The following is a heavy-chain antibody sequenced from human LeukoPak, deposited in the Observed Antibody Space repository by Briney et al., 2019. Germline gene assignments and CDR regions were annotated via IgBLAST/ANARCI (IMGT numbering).Heavy chain of an antibody. CDR1: GGSISSYY. Sequence: SETLSLTCTVSGGSISSYYWSWIRQPPGKGLEWIGYIYYGGSTNYNPSLKSRVTISVDTSKNQFSLKLSSVTAADTAVYYCASSPMWFGELFGSYYMDVWGKGTTVTISS. J-gene: IGHJ6*03. V-gene: IGHV4-59*01. CDR2: IYYGGST. D-gene: IGHD3-10*01. CDR3: ASSPMWFGELFGSYYMDV.